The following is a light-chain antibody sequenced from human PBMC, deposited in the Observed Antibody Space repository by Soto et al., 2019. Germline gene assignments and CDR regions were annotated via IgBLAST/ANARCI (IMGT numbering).Light chain of an antibody. Sequence: QSVLTQAASVSGSPGQSITISCTGTSSDVGSYNLVSWYQQHPGKAPKLMIYEGSKRPSGVSNRFSGSKSGNTASLTISGLQAEDEADYYCCSYAGSSAFWVFGGGTQLTVL. CDR3: CSYAGSSAFWV. CDR2: EGS. J-gene: IGLJ3*02. CDR1: SSDVGSYNL. V-gene: IGLV2-23*03.